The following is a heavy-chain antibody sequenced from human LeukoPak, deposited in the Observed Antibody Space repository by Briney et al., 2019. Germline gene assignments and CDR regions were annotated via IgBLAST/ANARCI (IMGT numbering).Heavy chain of an antibody. CDR3: ARAYAVGDHGDYIDY. Sequence: GASVKVSCKASGYIFTDYFMHWVRQAPGHGLEWMGWINPNSGGTNYAQKFQGRVTMTRDTSISTAYMELSRLRSDDTAVYYCARAYAVGDHGDYIDYWGQGTLVTVSS. D-gene: IGHD4-17*01. J-gene: IGHJ4*02. CDR1: GYIFTDYF. V-gene: IGHV1-2*02. CDR2: INPNSGGT.